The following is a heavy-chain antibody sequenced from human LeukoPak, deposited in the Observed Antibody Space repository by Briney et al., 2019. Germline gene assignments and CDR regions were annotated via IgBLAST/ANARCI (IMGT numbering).Heavy chain of an antibody. J-gene: IGHJ5*02. CDR3: ARQVSWELLEVDWFDP. CDR1: GYSFTSYW. CDR2: IYPGDSDT. Sequence: GESLKISCKGSGYSFTSYWIGWVRQIPGKGLEWMGIIYPGDSDTRYSPSFQGQVTISADKSISTAYLQWSSLKASDTAMYYCARQVSWELLEVDWFDPWGQGTLVTVSS. V-gene: IGHV5-51*01. D-gene: IGHD1-26*01.